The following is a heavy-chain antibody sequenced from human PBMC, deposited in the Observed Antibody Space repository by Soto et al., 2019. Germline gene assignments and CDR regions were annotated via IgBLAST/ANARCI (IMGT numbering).Heavy chain of an antibody. CDR1: GFTFSTYG. V-gene: IGHV3-30*18. Sequence: SLRLSCAASGFTFSTYGMQCVRQAPGKGLEWVAVISYDGYLKYYVDAVKGRFTVARDNSKNTLFLEMNSLRVEDTAVYFCAKDFKVSGSHYGTLNYYYGMDVWGQGTTVTVS. J-gene: IGHJ6*02. CDR2: ISYDGYLK. D-gene: IGHD3-10*01. CDR3: AKDFKVSGSHYGTLNYYYGMDV.